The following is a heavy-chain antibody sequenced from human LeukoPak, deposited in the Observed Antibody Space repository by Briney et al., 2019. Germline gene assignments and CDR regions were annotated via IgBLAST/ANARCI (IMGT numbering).Heavy chain of an antibody. CDR2: IWYDGSNK. CDR1: GFTFSGYG. J-gene: IGHJ4*02. Sequence: GGSLRLSCAASGFTFSGYGMHWVRQAPGKGLEWVAVIWYDGSNKYYADSVKGRFTISRDNSKNTLYLQMNSLRAEDTAVYYCARDSSDSSGYYYASLQPPDYWGQGTLVTVSS. D-gene: IGHD3-22*01. V-gene: IGHV3-33*08. CDR3: ARDSSDSSGYYYASLQPPDY.